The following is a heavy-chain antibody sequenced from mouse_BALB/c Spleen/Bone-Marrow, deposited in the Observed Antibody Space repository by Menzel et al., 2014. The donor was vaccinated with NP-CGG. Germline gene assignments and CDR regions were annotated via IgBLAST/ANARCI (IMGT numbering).Heavy chain of an antibody. CDR3: ARYDVYYYFDY. V-gene: IGHV7-3*02. CDR1: GFTFTDYY. Sequence: EVNVVESGGGLVQPGGSLRLSCATSGFTFTDYYMSWVRQPPGKALEWLGFIRNKANGYTTEYSASVKGRFTISRDNSQSILYLQMNTLRAVDSATYYCARYDVYYYFDYWGQGTTLTVSS. CDR2: IRNKANGYTT. D-gene: IGHD2-3*01. J-gene: IGHJ2*01.